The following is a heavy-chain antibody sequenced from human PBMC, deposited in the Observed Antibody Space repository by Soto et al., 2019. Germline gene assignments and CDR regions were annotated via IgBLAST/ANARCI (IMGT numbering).Heavy chain of an antibody. CDR1: GFTFTSYA. D-gene: IGHD2-15*01. CDR2: ITDNGVYT. J-gene: IGHJ6*02. Sequence: PGGSLRLSCAASGFTFTSYAMSWVRQAPGKGLEWVSDITDNGVYTFYADSVKGRFTISRGSSRNTLFLQMNSLRSDDTAVYYCVKDFPCSRDTCFPSYSVYGMDVWGQGATVTVSS. CDR3: VKDFPCSRDTCFPSYSVYGMDV. V-gene: IGHV3-23*01.